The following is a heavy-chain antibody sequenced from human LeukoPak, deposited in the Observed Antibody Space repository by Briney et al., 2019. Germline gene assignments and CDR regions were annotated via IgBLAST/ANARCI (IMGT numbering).Heavy chain of an antibody. J-gene: IGHJ3*02. V-gene: IGHV3-23*01. CDR2: ISGSGGST. Sequence: GGSLRLSCAASGFTFSSYAMSWVRQAPGKGLEWVSAISGSGGSTYYADSVKGRFTISRDNSKNTLYLQMNSLRAEDTAVYYCARDSRTMVRGVTSAKDAFDIWGQGTMVTVSS. D-gene: IGHD3-10*01. CDR3: ARDSRTMVRGVTSAKDAFDI. CDR1: GFTFSSYA.